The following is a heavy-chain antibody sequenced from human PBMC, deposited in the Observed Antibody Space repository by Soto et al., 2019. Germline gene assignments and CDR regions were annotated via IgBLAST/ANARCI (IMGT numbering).Heavy chain of an antibody. J-gene: IGHJ6*02. CDR3: ASIAISADPSYYYGMDV. Sequence: GESLKISCKGSGYSFTSYWIGWVRQMPGKGLEWMGIIYPSDSYTRYSPSFQGHVTISADKSISTAYLQWSSLKASDTAMYYCASIAISADPSYYYGMDVWGQGTTVTVSS. V-gene: IGHV5-51*01. CDR1: GYSFTSYW. D-gene: IGHD2-21*01. CDR2: IYPSDSYT.